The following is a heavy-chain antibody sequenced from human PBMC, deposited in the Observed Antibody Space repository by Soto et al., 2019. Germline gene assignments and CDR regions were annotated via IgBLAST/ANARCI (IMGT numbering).Heavy chain of an antibody. CDR2: SSYDGRET. J-gene: IGHJ4*02. V-gene: IGHV3-30*03. Sequence: GGSLRLSCAASDFDFSSYGIHWVRQAPGKGLEWVAASSYDGRETFYADSEKGRLTVSKEMSKNTAFLQMNALRHEDTAVYLCARDSGWTILNFDNWGQGTPVTVSS. CDR3: ARDSGWTILNFDN. CDR1: DFDFSSYG. D-gene: IGHD3-10*01.